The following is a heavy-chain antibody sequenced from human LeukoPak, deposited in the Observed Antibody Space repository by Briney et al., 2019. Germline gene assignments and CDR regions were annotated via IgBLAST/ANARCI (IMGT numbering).Heavy chain of an antibody. J-gene: IGHJ4*02. V-gene: IGHV3-23*01. CDR3: AKALLPIYCSSTSCYGPLDY. D-gene: IGHD2-2*01. Sequence: GGSLRLSCAASGLTFSSFAMNWVRQAPGKGLEWVSTISGSGGSTYYADSVKGRFTISRDNAKNSLYLQMNSLRAEDTALYYCAKALLPIYCSSTSCYGPLDYWGQGTLVTVSS. CDR1: GLTFSSFA. CDR2: ISGSGGST.